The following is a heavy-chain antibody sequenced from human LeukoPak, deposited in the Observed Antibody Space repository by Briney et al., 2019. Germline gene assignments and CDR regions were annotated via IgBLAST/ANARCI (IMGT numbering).Heavy chain of an antibody. J-gene: IGHJ4*02. D-gene: IGHD2-8*02. Sequence: PSETLSLTCSVSGASISRYYWTWIRQPPGKGLEWISHIFYSGRTNYNPSLKSRVTMSVDTSKTQFSLNLRSVTAADTAVYFCARAGIVLGAEFDYWGQGTLVTVSS. CDR3: ARAGIVLGAEFDY. CDR2: IFYSGRT. V-gene: IGHV4-59*01. CDR1: GASISRYY.